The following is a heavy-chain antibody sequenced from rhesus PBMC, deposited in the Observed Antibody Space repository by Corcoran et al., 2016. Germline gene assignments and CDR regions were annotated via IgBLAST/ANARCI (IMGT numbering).Heavy chain of an antibody. CDR1: GGSISDNYY. CDR3: ARGGQSGYFDL. J-gene: IGHJ2*01. D-gene: IGHD2-39*01. Sequence: QVQLQESGPGLVKPSETLSLTCPVSGGSISDNYYWSCIRPPPGKGLGWMGRISGSGGNTNYNPSLKSRVTNSRYTSKNQFSLKLSSVTAADTAVYYCARGGQSGYFDLWGPGTPITISS. CDR2: ISGSGGNT. V-gene: IGHV4-106*01.